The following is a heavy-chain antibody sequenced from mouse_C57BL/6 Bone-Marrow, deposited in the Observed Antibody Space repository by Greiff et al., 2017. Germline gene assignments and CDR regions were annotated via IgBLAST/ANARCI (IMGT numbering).Heavy chain of an antibody. CDR2: IDPEDGDT. Sequence: VQLQQSGAELVRPGASVKLSCTASGFNIKDYYMHWVKQRPEQGLEWIGRIDPEDGDTEYAPKFQGKATMTADTSSNTAYLQLSSLTSEDTAVYYCTLYYGSSYDWFAYWGQGTLVTVSA. D-gene: IGHD1-1*01. CDR3: TLYYGSSYDWFAY. J-gene: IGHJ3*01. CDR1: GFNIKDYY. V-gene: IGHV14-1*01.